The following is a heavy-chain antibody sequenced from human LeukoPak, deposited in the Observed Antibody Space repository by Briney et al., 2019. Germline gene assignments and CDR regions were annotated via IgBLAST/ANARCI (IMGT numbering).Heavy chain of an antibody. CDR3: ARASRGYYFDY. Sequence: GGSLRLSCAASGFTFSSYSMNWVRQAPGRGLEWVANIRQDGGTKYYVDSVKGRFTISRDNAMNSLYLQMNSLRAEDTAVYYCARASRGYYFDYWGQGTLVTVSS. CDR2: IRQDGGTK. J-gene: IGHJ4*02. V-gene: IGHV3-7*01. CDR1: GFTFSSYS. D-gene: IGHD3-10*01.